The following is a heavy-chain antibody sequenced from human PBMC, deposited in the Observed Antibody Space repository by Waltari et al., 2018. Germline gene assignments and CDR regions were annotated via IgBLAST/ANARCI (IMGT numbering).Heavy chain of an antibody. Sequence: EVQLVESGGDLVQPGGSLGLSCAASGFTFSSYWMPWVRRAPGKGVEWVANIQRDGNGKYYADSVKGRFTISRDNAKNSLYLQMNSLRAEDTAVYYCARAYSGSYETWGQGTLVTVSS. CDR3: ARAYSGSYET. CDR1: GFTFSSYW. D-gene: IGHD1-26*01. CDR2: IQRDGNGK. V-gene: IGHV3-7*01. J-gene: IGHJ3*01.